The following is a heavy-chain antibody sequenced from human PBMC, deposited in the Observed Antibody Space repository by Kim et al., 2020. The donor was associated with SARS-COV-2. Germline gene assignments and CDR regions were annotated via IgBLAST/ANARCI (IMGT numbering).Heavy chain of an antibody. D-gene: IGHD3-9*01. CDR2: ISSNGGST. CDR1: GFTFSSYA. Sequence: GGSLRLSCAASGFTFSSYAMHWVRQAPGKGLEYVSAISSNGGSTYYANSVKGRFTISRDNSKNTLYLQMGSLRAEDMAVYYCARDFVSGRRYFDWLCPWFDPWGQGTLVTVSS. V-gene: IGHV3-64*01. J-gene: IGHJ5*02. CDR3: ARDFVSGRRYFDWLCPWFDP.